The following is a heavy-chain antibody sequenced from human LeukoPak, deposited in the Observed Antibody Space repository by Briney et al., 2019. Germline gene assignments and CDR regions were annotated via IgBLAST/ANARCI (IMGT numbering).Heavy chain of an antibody. J-gene: IGHJ4*02. CDR2: SIGSGGST. D-gene: IGHD2-15*01. V-gene: IGHV3-23*01. CDR1: GVPFVRDA. Sequence: GARILSGAAAGVPFVRDAMSGVGPARGKGREWGGASIGSGGSTYYAASMNGRSTISRDTSKNTLYLQMHSLRAEDTAVYYCAKPGALGYCSGGSCYTDVGSHDYWGQGTLVTVSS. CDR3: AKPGALGYCSGGSCYTDVGSHDY.